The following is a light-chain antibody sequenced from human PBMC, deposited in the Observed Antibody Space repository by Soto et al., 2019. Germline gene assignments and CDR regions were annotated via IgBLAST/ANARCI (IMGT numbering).Light chain of an antibody. CDR1: QSINIR. CDR2: KAS. Sequence: DIQMTQSPSTLSASVGDRVTITCRASQSINIRLAWYQQKPGRAPKLLIYKASTLESGVPSRFSGSGSGTEFTLTISSLQPDDFATYYCQQYNVYWTFGQGTKVEIK. CDR3: QQYNVYWT. J-gene: IGKJ1*01. V-gene: IGKV1-5*03.